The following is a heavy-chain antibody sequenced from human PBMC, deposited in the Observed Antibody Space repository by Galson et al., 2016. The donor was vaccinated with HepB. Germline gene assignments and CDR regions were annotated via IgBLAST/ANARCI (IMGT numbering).Heavy chain of an antibody. D-gene: IGHD1-26*01. V-gene: IGHV3-53*01. CDR3: ARGGASSAGGS. CDR1: GFAVSSNF. CDR2: IYSGGGT. Sequence: PLRLSCAASGFAVSSNFLTWVRQAPGKGLEWVSLIYSGGGTNYADSVKGRFTISRDNSNNTLYLQMNSLRADDTAVYYCARGGASSAGGSWGQGTLVTVSS. J-gene: IGHJ5*02.